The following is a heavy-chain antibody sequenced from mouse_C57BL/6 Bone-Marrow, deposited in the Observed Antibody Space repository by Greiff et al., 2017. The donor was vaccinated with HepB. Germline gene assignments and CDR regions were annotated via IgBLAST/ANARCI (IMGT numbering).Heavy chain of an antibody. CDR3: ERWRVTGPFDD. J-gene: IGHJ2*01. V-gene: IGHV1-22*01. D-gene: IGHD2-1*01. Sequence: EVQLVESGPELVKPGASVKMSCKASGYTFTDYNMHWVKQSHGKSLEWIGYINPNNGGTSYNQKFKGKATLTVNKSSSTAYMEIRSLTSEDSAVYDCERWRVTGPFDDWGQGTTRTVSS. CDR1: GYTFTDYN. CDR2: INPNNGGT.